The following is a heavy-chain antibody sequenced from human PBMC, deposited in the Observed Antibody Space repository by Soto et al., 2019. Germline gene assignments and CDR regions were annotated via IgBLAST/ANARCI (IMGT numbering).Heavy chain of an antibody. Sequence: QVQLVQSGAEVKKPGSSVKVSCKASGGTFSSYAISWVRQAPGQGLECMGGIIPIFGTANSAQKFQGRVTITADNSTSTAYMELSSLRSEDTAVYYCARVSIAARHYYYYGMDVWGQGTTVTVSS. J-gene: IGHJ6*02. CDR3: ARVSIAARHYYYYGMDV. V-gene: IGHV1-69*06. CDR2: IIPIFGTA. D-gene: IGHD6-6*01. CDR1: GGTFSSYA.